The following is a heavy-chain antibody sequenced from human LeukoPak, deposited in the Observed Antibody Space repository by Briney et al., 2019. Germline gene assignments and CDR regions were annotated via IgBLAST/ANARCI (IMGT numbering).Heavy chain of an antibody. CDR2: IYTSGST. V-gene: IGHV4-4*07. CDR3: ARGIAVAGRSSHFDY. Sequence: PSETPSLTCTVSGGSISSYYWSWIRQPAGKGLERIGRIYTSGSTNYNPSLKSRVTMSVDTSKNQFSLKLSSVTAADTAVYYCARGIAVAGRSSHFDYWGQGTLVTVSS. J-gene: IGHJ4*02. D-gene: IGHD6-19*01. CDR1: GGSISSYY.